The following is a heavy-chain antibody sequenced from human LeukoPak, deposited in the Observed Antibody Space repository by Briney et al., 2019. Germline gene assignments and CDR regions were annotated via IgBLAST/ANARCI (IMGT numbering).Heavy chain of an antibody. V-gene: IGHV3-9*01. Sequence: GGSLRLSCAASGFTFTDYAMHWVRQAPGQGLEWVSGISCNSGSIGYADSVKGRFTISRDTAKNSLYLQMNSLRAEDTALYYGANGMYSGYDWGDYYFDFWGQGTLVTVSS. CDR1: GFTFTDYA. J-gene: IGHJ4*02. D-gene: IGHD5-12*01. CDR3: ANGMYSGYDWGDYYFDF. CDR2: ISCNSGSI.